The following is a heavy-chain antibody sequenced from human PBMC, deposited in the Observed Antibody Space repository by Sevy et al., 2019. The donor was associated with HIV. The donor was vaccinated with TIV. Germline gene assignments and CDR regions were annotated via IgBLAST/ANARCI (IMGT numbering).Heavy chain of an antibody. V-gene: IGHV1-2*02. CDR1: GYTFTGQY. CDR3: ARDLRLSGYNDGSFDY. CDR2: INPNSGGT. J-gene: IGHJ4*02. Sequence: ASVKVSCKASGYTFTGQYIHWVRQAPGQGLEWMGWINPNSGGTNYRQDFQGRVTLTRDTSITTAYMELSGLKSDDTAIYYCARDLRLSGYNDGSFDYWGQGTLVTVS. D-gene: IGHD5-18*01.